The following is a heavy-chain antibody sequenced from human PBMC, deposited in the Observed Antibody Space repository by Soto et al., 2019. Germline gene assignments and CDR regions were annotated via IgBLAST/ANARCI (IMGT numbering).Heavy chain of an antibody. V-gene: IGHV4-59*01. CDR2: IYYSGST. CDR3: ASVVAYYYDSSGYYFDY. J-gene: IGHJ4*02. Sequence: SETLSLTCTVSGGSISSYYWSWIRQPPGKGLEWIGYIYYSGSTNYNPTLKSRVTISVDTSKNQFSLKLSSVTAADTAVYYCASVVAYYYDSSGYYFDYWGQGTLVTVSS. CDR1: GGSISSYY. D-gene: IGHD3-22*01.